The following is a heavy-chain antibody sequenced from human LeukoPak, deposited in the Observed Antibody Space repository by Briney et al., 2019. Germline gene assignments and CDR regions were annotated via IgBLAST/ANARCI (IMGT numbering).Heavy chain of an antibody. CDR3: ARDRDSSGWTNWFDP. D-gene: IGHD6-19*01. J-gene: IGHJ5*02. CDR2: ISPYNGNT. V-gene: IGHV1-18*01. Sequence: GASVKVSCKASGYTFTSYGITWVRQAPGQGLEWMGWISPYNGNTNYAQKLQGRVTMTTDTSTSTVYMELSSLRSEDTAVYYCARDRDSSGWTNWFDPWGQGTLVTVSS. CDR1: GYTFTSYG.